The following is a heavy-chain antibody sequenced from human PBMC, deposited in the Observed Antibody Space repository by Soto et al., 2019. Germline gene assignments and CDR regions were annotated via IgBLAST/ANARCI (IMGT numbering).Heavy chain of an antibody. CDR1: GFSFRSYG. CDR3: AKSRTDRGDYYYYAMDV. CDR2: ISYDGSNK. Sequence: QLQLVESGGGVVQPGRALRLSCAASGFSFRSYGMHWVRQAPGKGLEWVALISYDGSNKHYADSVKGRFTISRDNSRNTLYLQMNSLGDDDTAVYFCAKSRTDRGDYYYYAMDVWGQGTTVSVSS. J-gene: IGHJ6*02. V-gene: IGHV3-30*18.